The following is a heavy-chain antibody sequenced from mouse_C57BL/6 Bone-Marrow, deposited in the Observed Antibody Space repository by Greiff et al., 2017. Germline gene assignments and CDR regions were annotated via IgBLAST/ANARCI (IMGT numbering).Heavy chain of an antibody. D-gene: IGHD1-1*02. CDR1: GFSLTSYG. J-gene: IGHJ3*01. CDR2: IWGVGST. V-gene: IGHV2-6*01. CDR3: ARLSSWFAY. Sequence: VQLQQSGPGLVAPSQSLSITCTVSGFSLTSYGVDWVRQSPGKGLEWLGVIWGVGSTNYNSALKSRLSISKDNSKSQVFLKMNSLQTDDTAMYYCARLSSWFAYWGQGTLVTVSA.